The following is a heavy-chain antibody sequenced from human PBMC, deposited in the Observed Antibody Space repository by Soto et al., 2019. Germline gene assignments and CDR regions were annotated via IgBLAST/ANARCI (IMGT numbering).Heavy chain of an antibody. CDR3: ARVMRSLLSITALDT. V-gene: IGHV1-46*01. J-gene: IGHJ5*02. CDR2: IDPSGGKT. Sequence: ASVKVSCKASGYTFTRDQIHWVRQAPGQGLEWMGMIDPSGGKTNYAQKFQGRVTMTRDTSTSTVYMALSSLRSEDTAIYFCARVMRSLLSITALDTWGQGTLVTVSS. D-gene: IGHD5-18*01. CDR1: GYTFTRDQ.